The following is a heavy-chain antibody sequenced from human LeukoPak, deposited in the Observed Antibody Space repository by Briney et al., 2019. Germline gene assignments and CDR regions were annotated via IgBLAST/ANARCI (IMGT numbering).Heavy chain of an antibody. Sequence: AGGSLRLSCAASGFIFSTYAISWVRQAPGRGLECVASISGSGYTIHYADSVKGRFTISRDNSKNTLYLQVNSLRAEDTAIYYCAKDLRVVGESSAGPLDHWGQGTLVTVSS. V-gene: IGHV3-23*01. CDR3: AKDLRVVGESSAGPLDH. CDR2: ISGSGYTI. J-gene: IGHJ4*02. D-gene: IGHD2-15*01. CDR1: GFIFSTYA.